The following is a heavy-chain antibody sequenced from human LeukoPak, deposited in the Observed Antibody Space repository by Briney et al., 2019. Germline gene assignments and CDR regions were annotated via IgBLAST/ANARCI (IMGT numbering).Heavy chain of an antibody. CDR1: GFTFSSYS. CDR3: ARDTNQYDSSGYSHDY. Sequence: GGSLRLSCAASGFTFSSYSMNWVRQAPGKGLEWVSYISSSSSSTIYYADSVKGRFTISRDNAKNSLYLQMNSLRAEDTAVYYCARDTNQYDSSGYSHDYWGQGTLVTVSS. CDR2: ISSSSSSTI. J-gene: IGHJ4*02. V-gene: IGHV3-48*01. D-gene: IGHD3-22*01.